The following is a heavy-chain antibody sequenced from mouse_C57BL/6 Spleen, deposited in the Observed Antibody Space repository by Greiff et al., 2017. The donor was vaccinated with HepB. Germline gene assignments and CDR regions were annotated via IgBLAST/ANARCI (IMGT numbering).Heavy chain of an antibody. J-gene: IGHJ3*01. V-gene: IGHV5-4*01. CDR1: GFTFSSYA. CDR2: ISDGGSYT. Sequence: EVMLVESGGGLVKPGGSLKLSCAASGFTFSSYAMSWVRQTPEKRLEWVATISDGGSYTYYPDNVKGRFTISRDNAKNNLYLQMSHLKSEDTAIYYCAREGVTGTSWFAYWGQGTLVTVSA. CDR3: AREGVTGTSWFAY. D-gene: IGHD4-1*01.